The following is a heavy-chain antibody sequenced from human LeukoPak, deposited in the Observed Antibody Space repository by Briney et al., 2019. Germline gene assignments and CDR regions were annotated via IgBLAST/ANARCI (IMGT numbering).Heavy chain of an antibody. V-gene: IGHV4-59*01. J-gene: IGHJ4*02. Sequence: SETLSLTCTVSGGSISSYYWSWIRQPPGKGLEWIGYIHYSGSTNYNPSLKSRVTISVDTSKNQFSLKLSSVTAADTAVYYCARVACSGGSCYAGASYYFDYWGQGTLVTVSS. CDR2: IHYSGST. CDR1: GGSISSYY. D-gene: IGHD2-15*01. CDR3: ARVACSGGSCYAGASYYFDY.